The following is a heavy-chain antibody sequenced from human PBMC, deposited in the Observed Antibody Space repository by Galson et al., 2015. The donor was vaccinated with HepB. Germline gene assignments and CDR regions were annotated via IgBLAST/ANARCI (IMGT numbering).Heavy chain of an antibody. J-gene: IGHJ4*02. CDR3: TRGERHLGGY. Sequence: SVKVSCKASGFTFTTSAMQWVRQARGQRLEWIGWIVLGSDKTNCAQKFQERVTITRDMSTSTAHMELSSLRSEDTAVYYCTRGERHLGGYWGQGTLVTVSS. V-gene: IGHV1-58*02. CDR2: IVLGSDKT. CDR1: GFTFTTSA.